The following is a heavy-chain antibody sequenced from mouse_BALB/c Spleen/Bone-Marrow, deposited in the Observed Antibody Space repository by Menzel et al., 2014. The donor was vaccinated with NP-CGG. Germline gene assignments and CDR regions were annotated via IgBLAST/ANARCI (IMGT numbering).Heavy chain of an antibody. CDR1: GISITTGNYR. CDR2: IYYSGTI. J-gene: IGHJ4*01. Sequence: EVMLVESGPGLVKPSQTVSLTCTVTGISITTGNYRWSWIRQFPGNKLEWIGYIYYSGTITYNPSLTSRTTITRDTSKNQFFLEMNSLTAEDTATYYCARDGGLRGYAMDYWGQGTSVTGSS. CDR3: ARDGGLRGYAMDY. V-gene: IGHV3-5*02. D-gene: IGHD2-4*01.